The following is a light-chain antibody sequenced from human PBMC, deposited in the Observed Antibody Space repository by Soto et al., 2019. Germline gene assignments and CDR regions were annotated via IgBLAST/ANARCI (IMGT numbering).Light chain of an antibody. V-gene: IGLV1-40*01. Sequence: QSVLTQPPSVSGAPGQRVTISCTGSSSNIGAGYDVHWYQQRPGTAPKLLIYADNSRPSGVSDRFSGSKSGTSASLAITGLRAEDEADYYCQSYDSNLRGVVFGGGTKVTVL. CDR3: QSYDSNLRGVV. CDR2: ADN. J-gene: IGLJ2*01. CDR1: SSNIGAGYD.